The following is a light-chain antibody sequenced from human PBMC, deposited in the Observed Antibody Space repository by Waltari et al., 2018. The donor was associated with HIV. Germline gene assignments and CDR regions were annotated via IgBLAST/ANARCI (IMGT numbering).Light chain of an antibody. CDR3: QSYDSSNQGV. CDR2: EDN. CDR1: SGSIASTY. J-gene: IGLJ3*02. V-gene: IGLV6-57*01. Sequence: NFMLTQPHSVSESPGKTVTISCTRTSGSIASTYVQRYQQRPGSSPTTVIYEDNQRPSGVPDRFSGSIDSSSNSASLTISGLKTEDEADYYCQSYDSSNQGVFGGGTKLTVL.